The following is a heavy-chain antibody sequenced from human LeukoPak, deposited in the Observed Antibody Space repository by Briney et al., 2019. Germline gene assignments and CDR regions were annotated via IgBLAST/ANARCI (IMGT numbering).Heavy chain of an antibody. CDR3: AKDISAGYYYGMDV. V-gene: IGHV3-30*18. J-gene: IGHJ6*02. D-gene: IGHD3-3*02. CDR2: ISYDGSIK. Sequence: GGSLRLSCAASGFTFSSYGMHWVRQAPGKGLEWVAVISYDGSIKYYGDSVKGRFTTSRDNSKNTLYLQMKSLRPEDTAVYYCAKDISAGYYYGMDVWGQGTTVTVSS. CDR1: GFTFSSYG.